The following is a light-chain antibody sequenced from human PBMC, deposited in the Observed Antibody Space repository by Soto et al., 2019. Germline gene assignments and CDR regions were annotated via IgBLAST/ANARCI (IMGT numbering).Light chain of an antibody. CDR3: QQSNSFPLT. Sequence: DIQMTQSPSSVSASVGDRVTITCRASQGISSWLDWYQQKPGKAPKLLIYDASSLQSGVPSRFSGSGSGTDFTLTISSLQPEDFAPYYCQQSNSFPLTFGGGTKVEIK. J-gene: IGKJ4*01. CDR1: QGISSW. V-gene: IGKV1-12*01. CDR2: DAS.